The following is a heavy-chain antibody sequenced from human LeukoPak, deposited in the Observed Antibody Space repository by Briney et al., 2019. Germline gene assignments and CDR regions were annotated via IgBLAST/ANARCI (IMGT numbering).Heavy chain of an antibody. CDR1: GFTFDDYA. V-gene: IGHV3-9*01. CDR3: AKDAYGDPYNWFDP. CDR2: ISWNSGSI. J-gene: IGHJ5*02. Sequence: PGGSLRLSCAASGFTFDDYAMHWVRHAPGKGLEWVSGISWNSGSIGYADSVKGRFTISRDNAKNSLYLQMNSLRAEDTALYYCAKDAYGDPYNWFDPWGQGTLVTVSS. D-gene: IGHD4-17*01.